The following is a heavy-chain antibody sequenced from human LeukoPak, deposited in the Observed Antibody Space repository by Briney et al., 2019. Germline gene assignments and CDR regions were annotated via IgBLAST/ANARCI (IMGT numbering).Heavy chain of an antibody. D-gene: IGHD6-13*01. CDR2: TSSSGSTI. CDR1: GFTFSDYY. J-gene: IGHJ4*02. CDR3: ARGPSSSWYMVDY. Sequence: GGSLRLSCAASGFTFSDYYMSWIRQAPGKGLEWVSYTSSSGSTIYYADSVKGRFTISRDNAKNSLYLQMNSLRAEDTAVYYCARGPSSSWYMVDYWGQGTLVTVSS. V-gene: IGHV3-11*01.